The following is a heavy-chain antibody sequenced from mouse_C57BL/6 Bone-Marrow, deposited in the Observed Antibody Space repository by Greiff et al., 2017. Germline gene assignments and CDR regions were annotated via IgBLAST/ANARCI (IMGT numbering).Heavy chain of an antibody. CDR2: ISNGGGST. V-gene: IGHV5-12*01. Sequence: EVKLMESGGGLVQPGGSLKLSCAASGFTFSDYYMYWVRQTPEKRLEWVAYISNGGGSTYYPDTVKGRFTISRDNAKNTLYLQMSRLKSEDTAMYYCERVELLLRGGDFSFDYWGQGTTLTVSS. D-gene: IGHD1-1*01. CDR3: ERVELLLRGGDFSFDY. J-gene: IGHJ2*01. CDR1: GFTFSDYY.